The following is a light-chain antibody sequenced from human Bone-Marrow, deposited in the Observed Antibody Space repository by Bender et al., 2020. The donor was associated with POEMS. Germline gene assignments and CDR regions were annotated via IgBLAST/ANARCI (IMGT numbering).Light chain of an antibody. V-gene: IGLV2-23*01. CDR2: EGT. Sequence: QSALTQPASVSGSPGQSITISCSGTTSDVGTYNLVSWYQQHPGKVPKLIIYEGTKRPTGVSNRFSGSKSGNTASLTISGLQAEDEANYLCCSYTSSDTWVFGGGTKVTVL. J-gene: IGLJ3*02. CDR1: TSDVGTYNL. CDR3: CSYTSSDTWV.